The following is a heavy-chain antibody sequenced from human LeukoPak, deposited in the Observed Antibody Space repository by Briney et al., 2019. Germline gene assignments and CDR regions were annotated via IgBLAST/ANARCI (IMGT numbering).Heavy chain of an antibody. CDR2: ISGDGGST. Sequence: PGWSLRLSCASSGFIFDNYAMHWVRPAPGKGLEWVSLISGDGGSTYYADSVKGRFTISRDNSKNSLYLQMNSLRTEDTALYYCAKDKYSSSWNGMDVWGQGTTVTVSS. CDR1: GFIFDNYA. J-gene: IGHJ6*02. V-gene: IGHV3-43*02. D-gene: IGHD6-13*01. CDR3: AKDKYSSSWNGMDV.